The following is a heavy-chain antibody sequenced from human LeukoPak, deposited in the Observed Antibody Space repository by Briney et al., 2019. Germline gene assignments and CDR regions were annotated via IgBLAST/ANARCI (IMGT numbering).Heavy chain of an antibody. V-gene: IGHV3-53*01. J-gene: IGHJ4*02. CDR2: IYTGGNT. CDR1: GFTFRNYG. D-gene: IGHD3-22*01. Sequence: GGSLRLSCIASGFTFRNYGMSWVRQAPGKGLEWVSTIYTGGNTYYAASVKGRFTISRDFSKNTVFLHMNSLRAEDTAMYYCARGDDSGYYDYFDYWGQGALVTVSS. CDR3: ARGDDSGYYDYFDY.